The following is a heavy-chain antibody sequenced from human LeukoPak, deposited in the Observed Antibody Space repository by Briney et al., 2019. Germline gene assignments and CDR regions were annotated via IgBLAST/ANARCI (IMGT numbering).Heavy chain of an antibody. D-gene: IGHD2-2*01. V-gene: IGHV3-23*01. CDR3: VPRHCDRITCYAGFDY. J-gene: IGHJ4*02. Sequence: GGSLRLSCAASGFPFTNYAMSWVRQAPGKGLEWISEIGVSDGHPYYAASVKGRFTVSRDNSKNTLYLQMDSLRVEDTAIYYCVPRHCDRITCYAGFDYWGQGTLVTVSS. CDR2: IGVSDGHP. CDR1: GFPFTNYA.